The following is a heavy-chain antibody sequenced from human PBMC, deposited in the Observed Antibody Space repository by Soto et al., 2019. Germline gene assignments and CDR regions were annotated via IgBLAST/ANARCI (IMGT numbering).Heavy chain of an antibody. J-gene: IGHJ6*02. CDR3: ARSYSRSYYYYYGMDV. V-gene: IGHV3-21*01. CDR2: ISSSSSYI. CDR1: GFTFSSYS. Sequence: GGSLRLSYAASGFTFSSYSMNWVRQAPGKGLEWVSSISSSSSYIYYADSVKGRFTISRDNAKNSLYLQMNNLRAEDTAVYYCARSYSRSYYYYYGMDVWGQGTTVTVSS. D-gene: IGHD6-13*01.